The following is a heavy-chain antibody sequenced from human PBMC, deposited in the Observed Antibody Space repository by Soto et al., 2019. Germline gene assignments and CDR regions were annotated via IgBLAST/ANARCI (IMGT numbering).Heavy chain of an antibody. Sequence: SETLSLTCTVSGGSIRSGDYYWSWLRQPPGKGLEWIAYIYYSGSTSYNPSLKSRVSISLDTSKNQFSLKLSSVTAADTAVYYCARTYDGSGPNSGGYGFDIWGQGTMVT. CDR1: GGSIRSGDYY. J-gene: IGHJ3*02. V-gene: IGHV4-61*08. D-gene: IGHD3-22*01. CDR3: ARTYDGSGPNSGGYGFDI. CDR2: IYYSGST.